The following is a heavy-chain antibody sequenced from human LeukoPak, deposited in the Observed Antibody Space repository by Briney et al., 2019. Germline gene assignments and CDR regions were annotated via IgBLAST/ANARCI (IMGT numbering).Heavy chain of an antibody. CDR1: GFTVSSNY. V-gene: IGHV3-23*01. CDR2: ISGSGGST. Sequence: GGSLRLSCAASGFTVSSNYMSWVRQAPWKGLEWVSSISGSGGSTYYADSVKGRFTISRDNSKNTLYLQMNSLRAEDTAVYYCAKSPPYQLLQEFSIDYWGQGTLVTVSS. D-gene: IGHD2-2*01. CDR3: AKSPPYQLLQEFSIDY. J-gene: IGHJ4*02.